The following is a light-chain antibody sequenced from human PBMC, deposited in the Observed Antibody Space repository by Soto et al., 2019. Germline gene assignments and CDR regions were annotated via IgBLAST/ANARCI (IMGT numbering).Light chain of an antibody. CDR1: QSVYSN. Sequence: EIVMTQSPATLSVSPGERATLSCRASQSVYSNLAWYQQKPGQAPRLLIYHASTRATGIPARFSGGGSGTEFTLTISSRQSEDFAVYYCQQDTKWPLTFGGGTKVEIK. CDR2: HAS. V-gene: IGKV3-15*01. J-gene: IGKJ4*01. CDR3: QQDTKWPLT.